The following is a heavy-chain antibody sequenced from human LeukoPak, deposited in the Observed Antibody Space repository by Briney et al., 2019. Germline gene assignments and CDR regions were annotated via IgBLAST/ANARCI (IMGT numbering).Heavy chain of an antibody. V-gene: IGHV5-51*01. CDR1: GYSLTSYW. CDR2: IYPGDSDT. Sequence: GESLRISCKGSGYSLTSYWIGWVRQMPGKGLEWMGIIYPGDSDTRYSPSFQGQVTISADKSISTAYLQWSSLKASDTAMYYCARQQSIVGATRYFQHWGQGTLVTVSS. D-gene: IGHD1-26*01. J-gene: IGHJ1*01. CDR3: ARQQSIVGATRYFQH.